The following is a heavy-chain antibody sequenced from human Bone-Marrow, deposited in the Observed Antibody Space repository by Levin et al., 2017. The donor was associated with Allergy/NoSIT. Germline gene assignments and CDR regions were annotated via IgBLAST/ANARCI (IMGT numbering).Heavy chain of an antibody. V-gene: IGHV4-38-2*01. CDR3: ARAGMIIFGGSQFDY. J-gene: IGHJ4*02. CDR1: GYSVSSGYN. CDR2: IYQSGST. Sequence: SQTLSLTCGVSGYSVSSGYNWGWIRQSPGKGLEWIASIYQSGSTYYNPSLKSRVTISLDTSKNQFSLKLSSVTAADTAVYYCARAGMIIFGGSQFDYWGQGTLVTVSS. D-gene: IGHD3-16*01.